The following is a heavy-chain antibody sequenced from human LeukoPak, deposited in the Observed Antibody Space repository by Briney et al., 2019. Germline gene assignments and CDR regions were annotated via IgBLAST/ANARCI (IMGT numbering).Heavy chain of an antibody. V-gene: IGHV3-30*18. CDR3: AKDRRGPIGYCSGGSCYFRYYGMDV. J-gene: IGHJ6*02. CDR2: ISYDGSNK. D-gene: IGHD2-15*01. CDR1: GFTFSSYG. Sequence: QPGRSLRLSCAASGFTFSSYGMHWVRQAPGKGLEWVAVISYDGSNKYYADSVKGRFTISRDNSKNTLYLQMNSLRAEDTAVYYCAKDRRGPIGYCSGGSCYFRYYGMDVWGQGTTVTVSS.